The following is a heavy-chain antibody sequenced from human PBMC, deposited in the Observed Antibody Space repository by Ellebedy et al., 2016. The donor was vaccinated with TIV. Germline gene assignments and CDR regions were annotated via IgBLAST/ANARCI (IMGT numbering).Heavy chain of an antibody. Sequence: GGSLRLSCKGSGYTFNTYWIGWVRQMPGKGLEWMGIIYPGDSDTRYSPSFQGQVTISADKSITTAYLQWSSLKASDTAMYYCARLGYSSFGGDYWGQGTLVTASS. CDR1: GYTFNTYW. CDR2: IYPGDSDT. J-gene: IGHJ4*02. D-gene: IGHD6-19*01. CDR3: ARLGYSSFGGDY. V-gene: IGHV5-51*01.